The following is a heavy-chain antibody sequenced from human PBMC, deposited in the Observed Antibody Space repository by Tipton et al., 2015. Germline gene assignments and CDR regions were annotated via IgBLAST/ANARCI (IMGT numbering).Heavy chain of an antibody. CDR3: TTDPSPPGSGSNSDF. J-gene: IGHJ4*02. CDR2: IKTKAYGGTI. Sequence: SLRLSCAASGFSFSDAWMNWVRQAPGKGLEWVGRIKTKAYGGTIDYAAPVKGRFTISTDDSKNTLYLQMSSLKAEDTGVYYCTTDPSPPGSGSNSDFWGQGTLVTVSS. D-gene: IGHD6-25*01. CDR1: GFSFSDAW. V-gene: IGHV3-15*07.